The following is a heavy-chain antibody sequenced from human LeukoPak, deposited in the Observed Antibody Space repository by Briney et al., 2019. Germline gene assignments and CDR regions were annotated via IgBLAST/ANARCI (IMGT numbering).Heavy chain of an antibody. CDR2: INPNDGDT. D-gene: IGHD2-2*01. Sequence: ASVKVSCKASGYTFTDYYMHWVRQAPGQGFEWMGWINPNDGDTNYAQKFQGRVTMTRDTSTSTAHMEVSRLRSDDTAVYYCARANFLYCSSSTCLFDYWGQGTLVTVSS. V-gene: IGHV1-2*02. J-gene: IGHJ4*02. CDR1: GYTFTDYY. CDR3: ARANFLYCSSSTCLFDY.